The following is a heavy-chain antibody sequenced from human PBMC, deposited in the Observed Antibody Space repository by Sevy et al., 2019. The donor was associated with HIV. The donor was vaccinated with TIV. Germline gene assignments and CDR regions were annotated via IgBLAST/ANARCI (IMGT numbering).Heavy chain of an antibody. CDR1: GLTFNSHA. CDR2: ISYIGGHT. J-gene: IGHJ4*02. D-gene: IGHD1-1*01. Sequence: GGSLRLSCKASGLTFNSHAMHWVRQAPGKGLEWVAVISYIGGHTFYGDSVKGRFIISRDNSKNTLYLEMNSLKVEDTALYYCARESGYTVNWSPGDHWGQGTLVTVSS. CDR3: ARESGYTVNWSPGDH. V-gene: IGHV3-30-3*01.